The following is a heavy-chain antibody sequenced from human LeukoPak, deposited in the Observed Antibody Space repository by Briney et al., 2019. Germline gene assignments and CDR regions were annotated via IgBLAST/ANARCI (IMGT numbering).Heavy chain of an antibody. CDR2: INPNSGGT. J-gene: IGHJ6*03. V-gene: IGHV1-2*02. Sequence: ASVKVSCKASGYTFTGYYMHWVRLAPGQGLEWMGWINPNSGGTNYAQKFQGRVTMTRDTSISTAYMELSRLRSDDTAVYYCARGNGHDYYYYYYMGVWGKGTTVTVSS. CDR3: ARGNGHDYYYYYYMGV. CDR1: GYTFTGYY. D-gene: IGHD1-1*01.